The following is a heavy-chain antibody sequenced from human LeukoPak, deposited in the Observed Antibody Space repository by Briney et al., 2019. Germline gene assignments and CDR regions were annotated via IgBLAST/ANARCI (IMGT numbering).Heavy chain of an antibody. V-gene: IGHV1-46*01. CDR3: ARGDYDFWSGLDYYYYYMDV. J-gene: IGHJ6*03. CDR1: GYTFTSYY. Sequence: ASVKVSCKASGYTFTSYYMHWVRQAPGQGLEWMGIINPSGGSTSYAQKFQGRVTMTRDMSTSTVYMELSSLRSEDTAVYYCARGDYDFWSGLDYYYYYMDVWGKGTTVTVSS. CDR2: INPSGGST. D-gene: IGHD3-3*01.